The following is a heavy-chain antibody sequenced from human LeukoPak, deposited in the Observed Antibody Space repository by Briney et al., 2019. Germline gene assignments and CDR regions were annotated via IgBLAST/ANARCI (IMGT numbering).Heavy chain of an antibody. D-gene: IGHD6-6*01. CDR2: INTNTGNP. CDR3: ARAWHSSSFWGGNYYYYMDV. Sequence: ASVKVSCKASGYTFTSYAMNWVRQAPGQGLEWMGWINTNTGNPTYAQGFTGRFVFSLDTSVSTAYLQIRSLKAEDTAVYYCARAWHSSSFWGGNYYYYMDVWGKGTTVTVSS. CDR1: GYTFTSYA. J-gene: IGHJ6*03. V-gene: IGHV7-4-1*02.